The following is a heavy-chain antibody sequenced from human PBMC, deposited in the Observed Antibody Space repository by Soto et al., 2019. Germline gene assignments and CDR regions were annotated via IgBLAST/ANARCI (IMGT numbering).Heavy chain of an antibody. D-gene: IGHD1-26*01. V-gene: IGHV1-18*04. CDR3: ARGTHSGSFSLTPRY. Sequence: ASVKVSCKASGYSFHNFGIIWVRQAPGQGLEWMGWISGQIAKTNYAQKFQGKVTMTTDTSTSTAYMELNTLTYDDTAMYYCARGTHSGSFSLTPRYWGQGTLVTVSS. CDR2: ISGQIAKT. J-gene: IGHJ4*02. CDR1: GYSFHNFG.